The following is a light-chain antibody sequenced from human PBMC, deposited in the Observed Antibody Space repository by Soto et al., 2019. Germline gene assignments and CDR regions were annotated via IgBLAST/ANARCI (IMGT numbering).Light chain of an antibody. V-gene: IGKV1-5*03. CDR1: QSISNW. J-gene: IGKJ1*01. CDR2: QAS. Sequence: DIQMTQSPSTLSASVGDRVTITCRASQSISNWLVWYQQKPGKAPKLLIYQASSLESGVPSRFSGRGSGTEFTLTINSLQPEDFATYYCKQYNSYSQTVGQGTKVDIK. CDR3: KQYNSYSQT.